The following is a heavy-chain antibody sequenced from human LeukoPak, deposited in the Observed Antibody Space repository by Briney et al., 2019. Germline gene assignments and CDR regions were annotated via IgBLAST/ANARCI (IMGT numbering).Heavy chain of an antibody. CDR2: IYYSGST. Sequence: SETLSLTCTVSGGSISSYCWSWIRQPPGKGLEWIGYIYYSGSTNYNPSLKSRVTISVDTSKNQFSLKLSSVTAADTAVYYCARQGGAATGYYYYGMDVWGQGTTVTVSS. CDR3: ARQGGAATGYYYYGMDV. D-gene: IGHD2-15*01. V-gene: IGHV4-59*08. J-gene: IGHJ6*02. CDR1: GGSISSYC.